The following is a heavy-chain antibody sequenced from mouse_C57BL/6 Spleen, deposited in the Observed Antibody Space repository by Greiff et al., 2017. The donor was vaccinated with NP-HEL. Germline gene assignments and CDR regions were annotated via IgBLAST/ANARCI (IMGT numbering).Heavy chain of an antibody. V-gene: IGHV1-18*01. J-gene: IGHJ4*01. Sequence: EVQLQQSGPELVKPGASVKIPCKASGYTFTDYNMDWVKQSHGKSLEWIGDINPNNGGTNYNQKFKGKATLTVDKSSSTAYMELRSLTSEDTAVYYCARRTTVVAKGSMDYWGQGTSVTVSS. CDR2: INPNNGGT. D-gene: IGHD1-1*01. CDR3: ARRTTVVAKGSMDY. CDR1: GYTFTDYN.